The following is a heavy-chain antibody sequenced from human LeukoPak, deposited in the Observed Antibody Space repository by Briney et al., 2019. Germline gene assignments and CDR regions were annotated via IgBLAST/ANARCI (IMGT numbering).Heavy chain of an antibody. D-gene: IGHD2/OR15-2a*01. Sequence: AVKVSCKASGFTFTSSAVQWVRQARGQRLEWIGWIVVGSGNTNYAQKFQERVTITRDMSTSTAYMELSSLRSEDTAVYYCAALLSMGYFDYWGQGTLVTVSS. CDR1: GFTFTSSA. V-gene: IGHV1-58*01. J-gene: IGHJ4*02. CDR3: AALLSMGYFDY. CDR2: IVVGSGNT.